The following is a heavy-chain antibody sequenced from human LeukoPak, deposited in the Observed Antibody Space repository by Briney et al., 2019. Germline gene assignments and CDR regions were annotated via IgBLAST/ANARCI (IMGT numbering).Heavy chain of an antibody. CDR2: IRGTDGST. Sequence: GGSLRLSCSASGFTFSSYSMNWVRQAPGKGLEWVSAIRGTDGSTYYADSVKGRFTISRDISKNTLCLQMNSLRAEDTAVYYCANLHFRNYYDSSGYGVPYYFDYWGQGTLVTVSS. CDR3: ANLHFRNYYDSSGYGVPYYFDY. D-gene: IGHD3-22*01. J-gene: IGHJ4*02. V-gene: IGHV3-23*01. CDR1: GFTFSSYS.